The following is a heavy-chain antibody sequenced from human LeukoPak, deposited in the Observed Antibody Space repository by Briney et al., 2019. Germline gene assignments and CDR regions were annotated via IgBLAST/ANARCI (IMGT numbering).Heavy chain of an antibody. CDR3: AGCIAVAGSAFDY. D-gene: IGHD6-19*01. CDR1: GGSISSYY. V-gene: IGHV4-59*01. Sequence: SETLSLTCTVSGGSISSYYWSRIRQPPGKGLEWIGYISYSGSTNYNPSLKSRVTISVDTSKNQFSLKLSSVTAADTAVYYCAGCIAVAGSAFDYWGQGTLVTVSS. J-gene: IGHJ4*02. CDR2: ISYSGST.